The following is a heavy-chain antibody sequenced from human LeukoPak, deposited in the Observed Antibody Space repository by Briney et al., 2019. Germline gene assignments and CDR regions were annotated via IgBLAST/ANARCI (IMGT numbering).Heavy chain of an antibody. Sequence: SETLSLTCAVSGYSISSGYYWGWIRQPPGKGLEWIGSIYHSGSTYYNPSLKSRVTISVDTSKNQFSLKLNSVTAADTAVYYCARGEDASDAFDIWGQGTMVTVSS. CDR1: GYSISSGYY. V-gene: IGHV4-38-2*01. J-gene: IGHJ3*02. CDR2: IYHSGST. CDR3: ARGEDASDAFDI.